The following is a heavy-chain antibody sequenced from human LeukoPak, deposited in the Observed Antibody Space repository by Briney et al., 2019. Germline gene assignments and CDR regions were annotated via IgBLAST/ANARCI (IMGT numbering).Heavy chain of an antibody. J-gene: IGHJ3*01. CDR2: INHSGST. V-gene: IGHV4-34*01. CDR3: ARGVPPTP. Sequence: SETLSLTCAVYGGSFSGYYWSWIRQPPGKGLEWIGEINHSGSTNYNPSLKCRVTISVDTSKNQFSLKLSSVTAADTAVYYCARGVPPTPWGQGTMVTVSS. CDR1: GGSFSGYY.